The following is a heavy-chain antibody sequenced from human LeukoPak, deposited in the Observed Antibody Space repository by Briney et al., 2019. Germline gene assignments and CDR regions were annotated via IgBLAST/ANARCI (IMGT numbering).Heavy chain of an antibody. D-gene: IGHD3-10*01. V-gene: IGHV3-74*01. CDR2: IKSDGSST. CDR1: GFNFSTYW. J-gene: IGHJ4*02. CDR3: IPYGSGSYRFDY. Sequence: GGSLRLSCAASGFNFSTYWMHWVRQAPGKGLVWVSRIKSDGSSTSYADSVKGRFTISRDNAKNTLSLQMNSLGAEDTAVYYCIPYGSGSYRFDYWGQGTLVTVSS.